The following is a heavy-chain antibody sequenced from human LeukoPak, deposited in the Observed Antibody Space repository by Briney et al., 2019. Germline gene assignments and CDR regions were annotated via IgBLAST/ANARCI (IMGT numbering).Heavy chain of an antibody. J-gene: IGHJ5*02. D-gene: IGHD6-6*01. CDR2: IYYSGST. CDR3: ARLGVRYSTSSWWFDP. CDR1: GGSISPYY. Sequence: PSETLSLTCTVSGGSISPYYWSWIRQPPGKGLEWIGYIYYSGSTNYSPSLKSRVTISVDTSKNQFSLKLSSVTAADTAVYYCARLGVRYSTSSWWFDPWGQGTLVTVSS. V-gene: IGHV4-59*08.